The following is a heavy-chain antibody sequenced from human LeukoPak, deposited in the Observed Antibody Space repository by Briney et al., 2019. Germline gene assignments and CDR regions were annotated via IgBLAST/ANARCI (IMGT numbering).Heavy chain of an antibody. D-gene: IGHD3-22*01. CDR3: ARDGHRRYHYDSSGREDAFDI. CDR1: GYTFTNYG. CDR2: ISAYNGHT. V-gene: IGHV1-18*01. J-gene: IGHJ3*02. Sequence: AASVTVSFKASGYTFTNYGISWVRQAPGQGLEWMGWISAYNGHTKYAQKVQGRVTMTRDTSTSTAYMELRSLRSDDTAVYYCARDGHRRYHYDSSGREDAFDIWGQGTMVTVSS.